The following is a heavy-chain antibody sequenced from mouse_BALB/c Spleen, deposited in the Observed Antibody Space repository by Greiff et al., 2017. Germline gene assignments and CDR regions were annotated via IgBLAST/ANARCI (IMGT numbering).Heavy chain of an antibody. D-gene: IGHD4-1*01. CDR2: ISSGGGST. CDR1: GFAFSSYD. Sequence: EVNLVESGGGLVKPGGSLKLSCAASGFAFSSYDMSWVRQTPEKRLEWVAYISSGGGSTYYPDTVKGRFTISRDNAKNTLYLQMSSLKSEDTAMYYCASSSNWDVPFAYWGQGTLVTVSA. CDR3: ASSSNWDVPFAY. V-gene: IGHV5-12-1*01. J-gene: IGHJ3*01.